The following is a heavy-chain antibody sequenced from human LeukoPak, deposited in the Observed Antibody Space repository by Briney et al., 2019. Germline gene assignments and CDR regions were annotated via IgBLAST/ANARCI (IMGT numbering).Heavy chain of an antibody. CDR1: GHTLTELS. Sequence: ASVKVSCKVSGHTLTELSMHWVRQAPGKGLEWMGGFDPEDGETIYAQKFQGRVTMTEDTSTDTAYMELSSLRSEDTAVYYCATDGPTIFAFDIWGQGTMVTVSS. V-gene: IGHV1-24*01. CDR3: ATDGPTIFAFDI. J-gene: IGHJ3*02. CDR2: FDPEDGET. D-gene: IGHD3-10*02.